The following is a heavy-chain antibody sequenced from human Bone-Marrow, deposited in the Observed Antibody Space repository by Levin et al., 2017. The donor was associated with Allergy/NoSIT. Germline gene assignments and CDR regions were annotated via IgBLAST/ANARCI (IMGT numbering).Heavy chain of an antibody. CDR2: IWYDGSNK. CDR1: GFTFSSYG. D-gene: IGHD6-13*01. J-gene: IGHJ6*02. V-gene: IGHV3-33*01. Sequence: GESLKISCAASGFTFSSYGMHWVRQAPGKGLEWVAVIWYDGSNKYYADSVKGRFTISRDNSKNTLYLQMNSLRAEDTAVYYCARATGSSSWPRNYYYYYGMDVWGQGTTVTVSS. CDR3: ARATGSSSWPRNYYYYYGMDV.